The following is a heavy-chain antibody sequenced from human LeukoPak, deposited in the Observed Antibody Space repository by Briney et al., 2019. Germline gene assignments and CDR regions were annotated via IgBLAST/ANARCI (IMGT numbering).Heavy chain of an antibody. V-gene: IGHV1-46*01. CDR3: VGYCGGDCYWDY. CDR1: GYTFTSYY. CDR2: INLSGGST. J-gene: IGHJ4*02. D-gene: IGHD2-21*02. Sequence: GASVKVSCKASGYTFTSYYMHWVRQAPGQGLEWMGIINLSGGSTSYAQKFQGRVTMTRDTSTSTVYMELSSLRSEDTAVYYCVGYCGGDCYWDYWGQGTLVTVSS.